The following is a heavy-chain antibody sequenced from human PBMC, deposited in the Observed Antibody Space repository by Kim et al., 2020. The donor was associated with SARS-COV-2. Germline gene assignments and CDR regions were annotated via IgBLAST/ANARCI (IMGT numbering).Heavy chain of an antibody. CDR3: ARHAKLGFGGLLFTHG. V-gene: IGHV4-39*01. Sequence: SETLSLTCTVSGGSISSSSYYWGWIRQPPGKGLEWIGSIYYSGSTYYNPSLKSRVTISVDTSKNQFSLKLSSVTAADTAVYYCARHAKLGFGGLLFTHG. J-gene: IGHJ6*01. CDR1: GGSISSSSYY. CDR2: IYYSGST. D-gene: IGHD3-10*01.